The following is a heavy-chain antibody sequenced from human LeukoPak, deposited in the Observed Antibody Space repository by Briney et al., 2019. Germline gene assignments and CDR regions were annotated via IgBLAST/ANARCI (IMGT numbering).Heavy chain of an antibody. D-gene: IGHD5-18*01. CDR2: INHSGST. Sequence: SETLSLTCAVYGGSFSGYYWSWIRQPPGKGLEWIGEINHSGSTNYNPSLKSRVTISVDTSKNQFSLKLSSVTAADPAVYYCARAFGYSYGGRFDHWGQRTRDTVPT. V-gene: IGHV4-34*01. CDR3: ARAFGYSYGGRFDH. CDR1: GGSFSGYY. J-gene: IGHJ4*02.